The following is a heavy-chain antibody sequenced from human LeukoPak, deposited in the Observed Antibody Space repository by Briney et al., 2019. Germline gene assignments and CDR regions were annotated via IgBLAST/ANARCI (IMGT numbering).Heavy chain of an antibody. CDR2: ISSRVTSV. CDR3: TTEGVFTMVRGVISRDY. J-gene: IGHJ4*02. D-gene: IGHD3-10*01. CDR1: GFTLSNFW. V-gene: IGHV3-11*01. Sequence: GGSLRLSCTASGFTLSNFWMTWVRQAPGKGPEWVSSISSRVTSVYYADSVKGRFTISRDNAKNSLYLQMNSLKTEDTAVYYCTTEGVFTMVRGVISRDYWGQGTLVTVSS.